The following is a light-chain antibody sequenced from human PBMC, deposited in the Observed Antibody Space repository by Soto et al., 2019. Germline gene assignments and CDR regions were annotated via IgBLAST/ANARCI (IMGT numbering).Light chain of an antibody. CDR1: XXXXSYA. Sequence: QLVLTQSPSASASLGASVKLTCTLSXXXXSYAIAWHQQQPEKGPRYLMKLDSDGSHTKGDAIPDRFSGSSSGAERYLTIXXLQXXXEAXXYCQTWGTGIHVVFGGGTKLTVL. V-gene: IGLV4-69*01. J-gene: IGLJ2*01. CDR3: QTWGTGIHVV. CDR2: LDSDGSH.